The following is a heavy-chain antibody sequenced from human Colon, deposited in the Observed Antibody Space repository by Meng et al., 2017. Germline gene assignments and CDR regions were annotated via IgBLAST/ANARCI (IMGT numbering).Heavy chain of an antibody. J-gene: IGHJ4*02. CDR2: ISGSGSPI. Sequence: QVQLVESGGGLVKPGGSLRLSCKASGFTFSHYYMTWVRQAPGKGLEWVASISGSGSPIYYADSVKGRFTISRDNAKNSVYPQMDSLRAEDTAVYYCARAEYGDLDFDHWGQGTLVTVSS. D-gene: IGHD4-17*01. CDR1: GFTFSHYY. CDR3: ARAEYGDLDFDH. V-gene: IGHV3-11*04.